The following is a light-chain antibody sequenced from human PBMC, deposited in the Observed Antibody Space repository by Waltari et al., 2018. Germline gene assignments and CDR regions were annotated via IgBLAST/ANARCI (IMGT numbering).Light chain of an antibody. CDR2: EVT. J-gene: IGLJ2*01. CDR1: SRYVGSYNL. Sequence: QSALTQPASVSGSPGQSITISCTGTSRYVGSYNLVSWYQQHPGKAPKLMIYEVTKRPSGVSNRFSGSKSGNTASLTISGLQAEDESDYYCCSYAGASTHVVFGGGTKVTVL. CDR3: CSYAGASTHVV. V-gene: IGLV2-23*02.